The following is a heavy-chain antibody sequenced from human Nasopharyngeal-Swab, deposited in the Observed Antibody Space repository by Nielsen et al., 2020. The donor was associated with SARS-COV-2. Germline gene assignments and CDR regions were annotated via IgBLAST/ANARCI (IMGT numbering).Heavy chain of an antibody. Sequence: WIRQPPGKALEWLAHIFSNDEKSYSTSLKSRLTISKDTSKSQVVLTMTNMDPVDTATYYCARIYCSGGSGYREPRWFDPWGQGTLVTVSS. V-gene: IGHV2-26*01. CDR3: ARIYCSGGSGYREPRWFDP. D-gene: IGHD2-15*01. J-gene: IGHJ5*02. CDR2: IFSNDEK.